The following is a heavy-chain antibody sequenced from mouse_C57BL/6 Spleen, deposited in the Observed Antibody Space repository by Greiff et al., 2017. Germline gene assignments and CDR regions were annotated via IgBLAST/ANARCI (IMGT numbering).Heavy chain of an antibody. D-gene: IGHD3-3*01. Sequence: QVHVKQSGPELAKPGASVKLSCKASGYTFTSYWMHWVNQRPGPGLEWIGYIHPSCGYTKYNQKFKDKAPLTVDKSSSTAYMQLSSLTYEDSAVYYCARGGLDRGVYYAMDYWGQGTSVTVST. CDR3: ARGGLDRGVYYAMDY. CDR1: GYTFTSYW. CDR2: IHPSCGYT. J-gene: IGHJ4*01. V-gene: IGHV1-7*01.